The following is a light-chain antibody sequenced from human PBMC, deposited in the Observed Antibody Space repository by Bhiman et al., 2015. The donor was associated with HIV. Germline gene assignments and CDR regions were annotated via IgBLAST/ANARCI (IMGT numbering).Light chain of an antibody. V-gene: IGLV1-36*01. Sequence: QSVLTQPPSVSEVPRQRVTISCSGSSSNIGKNPVNWFQQVPGKAPKLLIYYDDLLSSGVSDRFSASKAGTSASLAISGLQSEDEADYFCQSYDSSLSALVFGTGTKVTVL. CDR2: YDD. CDR1: SSNIGKNP. CDR3: QSYDSSLSALV. J-gene: IGLJ1*01.